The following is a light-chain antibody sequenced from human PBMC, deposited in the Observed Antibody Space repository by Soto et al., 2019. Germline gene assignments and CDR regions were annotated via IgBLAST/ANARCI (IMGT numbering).Light chain of an antibody. CDR3: GSYAGGNNYV. CDR2: RVI. V-gene: IGLV2-14*03. J-gene: IGLJ1*01. Sequence: QSVLTQPASVSGSPGQSITISCTGTSSDIGRYDYVSWYQQFPGKAPKLMIYRVINRPSGVSDRFSGSKSGNSASLSISGLQPEDEASYFCGSYAGGNNYVFGTGTKVTVL. CDR1: SSDIGRYDY.